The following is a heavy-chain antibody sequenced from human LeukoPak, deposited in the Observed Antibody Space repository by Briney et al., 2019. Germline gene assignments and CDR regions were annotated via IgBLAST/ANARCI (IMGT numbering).Heavy chain of an antibody. Sequence: PSETLSLTCTVSGYSISSGYYWGWIRQPPGKGLEWIGSIYHSGSTYYNPSLKSRVTILVDTSKNQFSLKLSSVTAADTAVYYCARDRGIAVASDYWGQGTLVTVSS. CDR2: IYHSGST. D-gene: IGHD6-19*01. V-gene: IGHV4-38-2*02. CDR1: GYSISSGYY. J-gene: IGHJ4*02. CDR3: ARDRGIAVASDY.